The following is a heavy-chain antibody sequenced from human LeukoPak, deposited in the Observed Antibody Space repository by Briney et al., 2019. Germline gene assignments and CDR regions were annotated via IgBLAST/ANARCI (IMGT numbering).Heavy chain of an antibody. J-gene: IGHJ4*02. V-gene: IGHV3-48*04. CDR2: ISSSSSTI. D-gene: IGHD1-7*01. Sequence: GGSLRLSCAASGFTFSSYSMNWVRQAPGKGLEWVSYISSSSSTIYYADSVKGRFTISRDNAKNSLYLQMNSLRAEDTAVYYCARDFRPITGTLAYWGQGTLVTVSS. CDR3: ARDFRPITGTLAY. CDR1: GFTFSSYS.